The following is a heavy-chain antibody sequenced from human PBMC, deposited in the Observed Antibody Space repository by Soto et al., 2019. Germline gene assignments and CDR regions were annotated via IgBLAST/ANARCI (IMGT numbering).Heavy chain of an antibody. J-gene: IGHJ4*02. CDR1: GFTFSSCS. V-gene: IGHV3-21*01. CDR3: ARDGSYCSSTSCYPRDPFDY. Sequence: GGSLRLSCAASGFTFSSCSMNWVRQAPGKGLEWVSSISSSSSYIYYADSVKGRFTISRDNAKNSLYLQMNSLRAEDTAVYYCARDGSYCSSTSCYPRDPFDYWGQGTLVTV. D-gene: IGHD2-2*01. CDR2: ISSSSSYI.